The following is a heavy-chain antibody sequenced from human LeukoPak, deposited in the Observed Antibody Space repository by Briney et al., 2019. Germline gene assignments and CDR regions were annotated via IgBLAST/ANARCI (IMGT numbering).Heavy chain of an antibody. Sequence: GGSLRLSCAASGFTFSNYEMHWVRQAPGKGLEWVSYISSSGSDIYYADSVKGRFTISRDNAKNSLYLHMNSLRAEDTAVYYCAKGFSSGWYGKSDAFDIWGQGTMVTVSS. CDR1: GFTFSNYE. V-gene: IGHV3-48*03. CDR3: AKGFSSGWYGKSDAFDI. CDR2: ISSSGSDI. D-gene: IGHD6-19*01. J-gene: IGHJ3*02.